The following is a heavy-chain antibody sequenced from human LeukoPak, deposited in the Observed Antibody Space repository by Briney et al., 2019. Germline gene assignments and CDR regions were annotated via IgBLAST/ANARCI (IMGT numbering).Heavy chain of an antibody. V-gene: IGHV3-15*01. J-gene: IGHJ5*02. D-gene: IGHD2-2*01. CDR3: NTLYCSSTSCS. CDR1: GFTFTKAW. CDR2: IKSKTKGKKK. Sequence: GGSLRLSCAASGFTFTKAWMSWVRQAPGKGLEWICRIKSKTKGKKKDYSAPMKGRFTISRDDSKNTVYLQMNSLKTEDTGVYYCNTLYCSSTSCSWGQGTLVTVSS.